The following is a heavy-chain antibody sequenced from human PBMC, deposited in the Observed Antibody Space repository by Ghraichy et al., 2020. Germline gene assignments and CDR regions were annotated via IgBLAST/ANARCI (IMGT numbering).Heavy chain of an antibody. CDR2: IYSGTDKT. V-gene: IGHV3-53*01. Sequence: GGSLRLSCAASGFIVSSDFMMWVRQAPGRGLEWVSTIYSGTDKTYYADSVKGRFIISRDNSKNTLYLQMNSLRAADTAVYYCATRPSWGQGALVTVSS. J-gene: IGHJ5*02. CDR3: ATRPS. CDR1: GFIVSSDF.